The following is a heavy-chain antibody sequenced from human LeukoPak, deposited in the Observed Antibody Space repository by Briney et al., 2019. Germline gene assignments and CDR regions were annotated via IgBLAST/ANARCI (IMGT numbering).Heavy chain of an antibody. CDR1: GYTLTELS. Sequence: ASVKVSCKVSGYTLTELSMHWVRQAPGKGLEWMGGFDPEDGETIYAQKFQGRVTMTEDTSTDTAYMELSSLRSEDTAVYYCARVVPAAHHTLPNWFDPWGQGTLFTVSS. D-gene: IGHD2-2*01. V-gene: IGHV1-24*01. CDR2: FDPEDGET. J-gene: IGHJ5*02. CDR3: ARVVPAAHHTLPNWFDP.